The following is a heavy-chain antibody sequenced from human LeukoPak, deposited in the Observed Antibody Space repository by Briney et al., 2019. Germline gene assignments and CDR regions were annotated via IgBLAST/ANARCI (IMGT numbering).Heavy chain of an antibody. Sequence: GGSLRLPCGASGFTFSSYRMDWVRQVPGKGLVWVSYIDTDGSRTTYADSVKGRFTISRDNAKNAVYLQMDSLRAEDTAVYYCVRGRVGGVDYWGQGTLVTVSS. CDR3: VRGRVGGVDY. D-gene: IGHD4-23*01. J-gene: IGHJ4*02. CDR2: IDTDGSRT. V-gene: IGHV3-74*01. CDR1: GFTFSSYR.